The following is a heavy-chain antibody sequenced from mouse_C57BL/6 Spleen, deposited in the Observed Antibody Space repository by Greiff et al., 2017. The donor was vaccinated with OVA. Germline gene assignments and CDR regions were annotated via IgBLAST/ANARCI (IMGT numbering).Heavy chain of an antibody. CDR2: ISSGSSTI. V-gene: IGHV5-17*01. J-gene: IGHJ3*01. CDR1: GFTFSDYG. CDR3: ARSGLGYDEGFAY. D-gene: IGHD2-2*01. Sequence: EVQLVESGGGLVKPGGSLKLSCAASGFTFSDYGMHWVRQAPEKGLEWVAYISSGSSTIYYADTVKGRFTISRDNAKNTLFLQMTSLRSEDTAMYYCARSGLGYDEGFAYWGQGTLVTVSA.